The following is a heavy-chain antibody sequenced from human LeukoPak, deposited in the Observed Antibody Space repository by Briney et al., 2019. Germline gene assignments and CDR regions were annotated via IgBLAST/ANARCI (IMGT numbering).Heavy chain of an antibody. V-gene: IGHV1-46*01. CDR2: INPTGGST. Sequence: ASVKVSCKASGYTFTSYYMHWVRQAPGQGLEWMGLINPTGGSTGYAQKFQGRVTMTRDTSISTAYMELSRLRSDDTAVYYCARRLTSGYCSGGSCYSLYWYFDLWGRGTLVTVSS. J-gene: IGHJ2*01. CDR1: GYTFTSYY. D-gene: IGHD2-15*01. CDR3: ARRLTSGYCSGGSCYSLYWYFDL.